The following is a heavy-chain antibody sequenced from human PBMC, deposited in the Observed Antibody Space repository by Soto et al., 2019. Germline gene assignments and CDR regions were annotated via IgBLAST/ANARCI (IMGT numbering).Heavy chain of an antibody. CDR3: ARQTYVVAGTVFDY. CDR2: IYYTGST. Sequence: PSETLSLTCAVSGGSISSGGYSWSWIRQPPGKGLEWIGYIYYTGSTNYNPSLKIRVTFSLDLSKNLFSLKLSSVTASDPAVYYCARQTYVVAGTVFDYWGQGTLVTVSS. J-gene: IGHJ4*02. V-gene: IGHV4-61*08. CDR1: GGSISSGGYS. D-gene: IGHD6-19*01.